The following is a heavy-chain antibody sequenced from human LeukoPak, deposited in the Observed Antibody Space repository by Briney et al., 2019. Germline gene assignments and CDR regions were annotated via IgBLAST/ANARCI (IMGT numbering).Heavy chain of an antibody. V-gene: IGHV1-69*13. D-gene: IGHD3-22*01. CDR3: ARGSRGSGYYY. CDR2: IIPIFGTA. CDR1: GYTFTSYG. J-gene: IGHJ4*02. Sequence: ASVKVSCKASGYTFTSYGISWVRQAPGQGLEWMGGIIPIFGTANYAQKFQGRVTITADESTSTAYMELSSLRSEDTAVYYCARGSRGSGYYYWGQGTLVTVSS.